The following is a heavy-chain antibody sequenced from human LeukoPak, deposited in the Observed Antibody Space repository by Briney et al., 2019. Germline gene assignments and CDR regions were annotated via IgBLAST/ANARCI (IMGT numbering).Heavy chain of an antibody. Sequence: GGSLRLSCAASGFAFSSYGMHWVRQAPGKGLEWVAFIRYDGSKKFYADSVKGRFTISRDNSKNTLYLQMNSLRAEDTAVYYCAKDPPGYSNNWSLLFFDYWGQGTLVTVSS. D-gene: IGHD6-13*01. V-gene: IGHV3-30*02. CDR3: AKDPPGYSNNWSLLFFDY. J-gene: IGHJ4*02. CDR2: IRYDGSKK. CDR1: GFAFSSYG.